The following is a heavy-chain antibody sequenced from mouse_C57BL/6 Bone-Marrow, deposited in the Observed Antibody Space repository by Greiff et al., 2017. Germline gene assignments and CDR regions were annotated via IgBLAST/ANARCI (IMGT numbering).Heavy chain of an antibody. J-gene: IGHJ1*03. CDR1: GYTFTSYW. D-gene: IGHD1-1*01. V-gene: IGHV1-50*01. CDR2: IDPSDSYT. Sequence: QVQLQQPGAELVKPGASVKLSCKASGYTFTSYWMQWVKQRPGQGLEWIGEIDPSDSYTNYNQKFKGKATLTVDTSSSTAYMQLSSLTSEDSAVYYCARHYSSSSYWYFDVWGTGTTVTVSS. CDR3: ARHYSSSSYWYFDV.